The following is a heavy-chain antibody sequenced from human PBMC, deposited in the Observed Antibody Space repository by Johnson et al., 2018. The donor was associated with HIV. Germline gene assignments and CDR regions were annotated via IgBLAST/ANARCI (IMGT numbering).Heavy chain of an antibody. J-gene: IGHJ3*01. V-gene: IGHV3-33*08. CDR3: YTSSFEAAFDV. CDR1: GFTVSSYG. CDR2: IWYDGSNK. Sequence: VQVVESGGGLIQPGGSLRLSCVASGFTVSSYGMHWVRQAPGKGLEWVAVIWYDGSNKYYADSVKGRFTISSDNSKNTLYLQMNSLRTEDTALYYCYTSSFEAAFDVWGQGTMVTVSS. D-gene: IGHD6-6*01.